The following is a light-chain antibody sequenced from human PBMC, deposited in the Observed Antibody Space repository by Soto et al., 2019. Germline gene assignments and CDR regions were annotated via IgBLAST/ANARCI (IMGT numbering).Light chain of an antibody. V-gene: IGKV3-15*01. CDR2: GAS. J-gene: IGKJ4*01. CDR3: QHYNNQTLT. Sequence: DIVLTQCAATLSVSPGERATLDCRASQRFXSNFGWYQQKPGQGPSVLXVGASTRATNSPARLSGSGSGTEFTLTISSLQSEDFAVYYCQHYNNQTLTFGGGTKVDIK. CDR1: QRFXSN.